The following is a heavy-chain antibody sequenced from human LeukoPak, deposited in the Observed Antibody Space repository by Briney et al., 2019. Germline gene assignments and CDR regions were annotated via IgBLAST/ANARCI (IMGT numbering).Heavy chain of an antibody. J-gene: IGHJ4*02. D-gene: IGHD6-19*01. CDR3: ARGIGGIAVAGTEEDYFDY. CDR1: GGSISSGGYY. V-gene: IGHV4-30-2*01. Sequence: PSETLSLTCTVSGGSISSGGYYWSWIRQPPGKGLEWIGYIYHSGSTYYNPSLKSRVTISVDRSKNQFSLKLSSVTAADTAVYYCARGIGGIAVAGTEEDYFDYWGQGTLVTVSS. CDR2: IYHSGST.